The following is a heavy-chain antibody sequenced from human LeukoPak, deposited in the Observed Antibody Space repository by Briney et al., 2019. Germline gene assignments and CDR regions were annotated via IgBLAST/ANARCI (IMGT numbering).Heavy chain of an antibody. CDR3: ARNVVVPAAPGWFDP. J-gene: IGHJ5*02. Sequence: SQTLSLTCTVSGGSISSGDYYWSWIRQPPGKGLEWIGYIYYSGSTYYNPSLKSRVTISVDTSKNQFSQKLSSVTAADTAVYYCARNVVVPAAPGWFDPWGQGTLVTVSS. V-gene: IGHV4-30-4*08. CDR2: IYYSGST. CDR1: GGSISSGDYY. D-gene: IGHD2-2*01.